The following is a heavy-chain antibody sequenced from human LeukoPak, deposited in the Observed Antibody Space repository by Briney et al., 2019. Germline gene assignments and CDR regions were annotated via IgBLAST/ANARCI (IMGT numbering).Heavy chain of an antibody. CDR2: IYYSGST. CDR3: ARDPHYDILTGSYYYYGMDV. CDR1: GASLSRETYYY. Sequence: PSETLSLTCSVSGASLSRETYYYWGWVRQPPGKGLEWIGSIYYSGSTYYNPSLKSRVTISVDTSKNQFSLKLSSVTAADTAVYYCARDPHYDILTGSYYYYGMDVWGQGTTVTVSS. J-gene: IGHJ6*02. V-gene: IGHV4-39*07. D-gene: IGHD3-9*01.